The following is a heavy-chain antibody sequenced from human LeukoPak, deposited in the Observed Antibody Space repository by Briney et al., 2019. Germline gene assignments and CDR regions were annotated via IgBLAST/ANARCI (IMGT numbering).Heavy chain of an antibody. V-gene: IGHV4-39*01. Sequence: PSETLSLTCAVSXDSIRSSAYYWGWIRQPPGKGLEWIGSIYYSGSTYYNPSLKSRVTISIYTSKNQFSLKLSSVTAADTAVYYCASEPYGSGSFLGAFDIWGQGTMVTVSS. CDR2: IYYSGST. J-gene: IGHJ3*02. CDR1: XDSIRSSAYY. D-gene: IGHD3-10*01. CDR3: ASEPYGSGSFLGAFDI.